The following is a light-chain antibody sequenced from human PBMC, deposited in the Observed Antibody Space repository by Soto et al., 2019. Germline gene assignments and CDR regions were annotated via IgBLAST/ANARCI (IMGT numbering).Light chain of an antibody. J-gene: IGLJ1*01. CDR2: GVT. V-gene: IGLV2-14*01. CDR1: SSDACAYNY. CDR3: FSHRGRDSHV. Sequence: QSVLTQPASVSGSPGQSITISCTGTSSDACAYNYVSCYQQYPGKAHQLMIYGVTNRPSGVSNRFSGSKTGNTASLTISGLQAEDEADYYCFSHRGRDSHVFGTGTKVTVL.